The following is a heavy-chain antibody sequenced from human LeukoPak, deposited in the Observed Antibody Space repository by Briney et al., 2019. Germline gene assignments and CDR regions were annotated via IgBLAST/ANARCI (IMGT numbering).Heavy chain of an antibody. CDR3: AREWFGELLSRLRPNMFDY. V-gene: IGHV3-30*03. CDR1: GFTFSSYG. CDR2: ISYDGSNK. D-gene: IGHD3-10*01. Sequence: PGGSLRLSCAASGFTFSSYGMHWVRQAPGKGLEWVAVISYDGSNKYYADSVKGRFTISRDNSKNTLYLQMNSLRAEDTAVYYCAREWFGELLSRLRPNMFDYWGQGTLVTVSS. J-gene: IGHJ4*02.